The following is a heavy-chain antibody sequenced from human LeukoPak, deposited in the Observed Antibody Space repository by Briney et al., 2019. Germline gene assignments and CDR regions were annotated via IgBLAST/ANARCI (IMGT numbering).Heavy chain of an antibody. J-gene: IGHJ6*03. D-gene: IGHD4-11*01. CDR1: GGSISSGGYS. Sequence: PSETLSLTCAVSGGSISSGGYSWSWIRQPPGKGLEWIGYIYHSGSTYYNPSLKSRVTISVDRSKNQFSLKLSSVTAADTAVYYCARAQHDYSNYGWIFDPYYYYMDVWGKGTTVTVSS. V-gene: IGHV4-30-2*01. CDR2: IYHSGST. CDR3: ARAQHDYSNYGWIFDPYYYYMDV.